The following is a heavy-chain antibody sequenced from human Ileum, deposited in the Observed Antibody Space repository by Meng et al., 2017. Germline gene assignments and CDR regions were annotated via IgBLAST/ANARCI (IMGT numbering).Heavy chain of an antibody. V-gene: IGHV3-30*01. D-gene: IGHD6-19*01. CDR2: ISPDGSQT. CDR3: AREKGSSGRAGWFDP. J-gene: IGHJ5*02. Sequence: QVQLVESGGRGVLPGRSLGLSCAASGFSLSSSPMHWVRQFPCKGLEWVAVISPDGSQTRYVDSVKGRFTISRDNSKNTLFLQMNNLKTEDTAEYYCAREKGSSGRAGWFDPWGQGTLVTVSS. CDR1: GFSLSSSP.